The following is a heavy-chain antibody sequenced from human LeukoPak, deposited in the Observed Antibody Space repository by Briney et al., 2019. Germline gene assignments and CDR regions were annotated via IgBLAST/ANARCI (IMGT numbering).Heavy chain of an antibody. CDR1: GFIFSKYD. CDR2: IDRDGVT. V-gene: IGHV3-13*01. Sequence: GGSLRLSCAASGFIFSKYDMHWVRQVTGKGLEWVSGIDRDGVTYYSGSVKGRFTSSRENAKNSLDLQMNTLRAGDTGVYYCARENLEYGDYAIDYWGQGILVIVSS. CDR3: ARENLEYGDYAIDY. D-gene: IGHD4-17*01. J-gene: IGHJ4*02.